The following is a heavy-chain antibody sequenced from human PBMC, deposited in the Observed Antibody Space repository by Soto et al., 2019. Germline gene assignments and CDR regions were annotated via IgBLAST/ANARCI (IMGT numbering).Heavy chain of an antibody. CDR3: ARSASGSYVSRYFDY. CDR1: GGSISSSSYY. V-gene: IGHV4-39*01. CDR2: IYYSGST. J-gene: IGHJ4*02. D-gene: IGHD1-26*01. Sequence: SETLSLTCTVSGGSISSSSYYWGWIRQPPGKGLEWIGSIYYSGSTYYNPSLKSRVTISVDTSKNQFSLKLSSVTAADTAVYYCARSASGSYVSRYFDYCGQGTLVTVSS.